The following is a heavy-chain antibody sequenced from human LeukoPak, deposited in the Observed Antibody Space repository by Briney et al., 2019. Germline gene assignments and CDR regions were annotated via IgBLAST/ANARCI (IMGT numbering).Heavy chain of an antibody. D-gene: IGHD6-6*01. J-gene: IGHJ2*01. CDR1: GFTFSSYA. CDR3: AKDPMAARLLWYFDL. CDR2: ISGSGGST. V-gene: IGHV3-23*01. Sequence: GGSLRLPCAASGFTFSSYAMSWVRQAPGKGLEWVSAISGSGGSTYYADSVKGRFTISRDNSKNTLYLQMNSLRAEDTAVYYCAKDPMAARLLWYFDLWGRGTLVTVSS.